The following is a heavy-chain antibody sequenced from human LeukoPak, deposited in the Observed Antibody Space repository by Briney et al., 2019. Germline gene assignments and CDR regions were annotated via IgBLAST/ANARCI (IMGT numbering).Heavy chain of an antibody. CDR3: AREIQGRGACYFDY. V-gene: IGHV4-31*03. J-gene: IGHJ4*03. D-gene: IGHD3-10*01. CDR1: GGSISSGGYY. Sequence: MPSETLSLTCTVSGGSISSGGYYWSWIRQHPGKGLEWIGYIYYSGSTYYNPSLKSRVTMSVDTSTNEFSLQLTSVTAADTAVYFCAREIQGRGACYFDYWGQGKLVTVSS. CDR2: IYYSGST.